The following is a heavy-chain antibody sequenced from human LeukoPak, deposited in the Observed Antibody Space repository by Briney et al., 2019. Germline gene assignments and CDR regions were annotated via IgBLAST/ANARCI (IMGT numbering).Heavy chain of an antibody. CDR1: GFTFISYG. D-gene: IGHD4-23*01. CDR2: ISYDGRDK. Sequence: GGSLRLSCAASGFTFISYGMQWVRQAPGKGLEGVAIISYDGRDKFYEDSVKGRFTISRDNSKNTLYLQMNNLRAEDTAVYYCAKPTTVLTSYYFDYWGQGTLVTVSS. V-gene: IGHV3-30*18. CDR3: AKPTTVLTSYYFDY. J-gene: IGHJ4*02.